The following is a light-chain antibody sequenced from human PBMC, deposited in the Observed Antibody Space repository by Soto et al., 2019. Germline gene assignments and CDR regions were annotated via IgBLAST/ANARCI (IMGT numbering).Light chain of an antibody. Sequence: EIWLTQSPGTLSLSPGEIATLSCRSSQSVSTSYFTWYQQNPSQAPRLLIYGASSRATGIPDRFSGSRSGAEFTLTISSLQSEDFAVYYCQHYVNWPLTFGGGTKV. V-gene: IGKV3-20*01. CDR3: QHYVNWPLT. CDR1: QSVSTSY. CDR2: GAS. J-gene: IGKJ4*01.